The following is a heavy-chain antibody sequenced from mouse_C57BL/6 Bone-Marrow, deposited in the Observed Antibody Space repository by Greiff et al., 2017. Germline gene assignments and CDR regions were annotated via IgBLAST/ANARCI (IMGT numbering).Heavy chain of an antibody. CDR1: GYTFTSYW. J-gene: IGHJ2*01. D-gene: IGHD1-1*01. CDR2: IDPSDSYT. CDR3: AATLFAY. V-gene: IGHV1-50*01. Sequence: QVQLQQPGAELVKPGASVKLSCKASGYTFTSYWMQWVKQRPGQGLEWIGEIDPSDSYTNYNQKLKGKATLTVDTSSSTAYMQLSRLTSEDSAVYYWAATLFAYWGQGTTLTVSS.